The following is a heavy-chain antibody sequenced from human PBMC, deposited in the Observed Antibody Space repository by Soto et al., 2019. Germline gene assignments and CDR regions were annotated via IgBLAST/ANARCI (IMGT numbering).Heavy chain of an antibody. CDR3: ARDPRDCGGDCGGLHYGMDV. Sequence: ASVKVSCKASGGTFSSYAISWVRQAPGQGLEWMGGIIPIFGTANYAQKFQGRVTITADESTSTAYMGLSSLRSEDTAVYYCARDPRDCGGDCGGLHYGMDVWGQGTTVTVSS. J-gene: IGHJ6*02. D-gene: IGHD2-21*02. CDR1: GGTFSSYA. CDR2: IIPIFGTA. V-gene: IGHV1-69*13.